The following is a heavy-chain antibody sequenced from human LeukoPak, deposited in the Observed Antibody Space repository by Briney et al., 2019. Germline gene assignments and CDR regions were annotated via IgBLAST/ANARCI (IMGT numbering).Heavy chain of an antibody. J-gene: IGHJ5*02. D-gene: IGHD3-3*01. CDR1: GGSFSAYY. V-gene: IGHV4-34*01. CDR2: VNHSGGA. Sequence: SETLSLTCTVYGGSFSAYYWSWIRQPPGKGLEWIGEVNHSGGANYNPSLKSRVTISVDASKNQFSLNVNSVSAADTAVYYCARSRQIFGVAKNWFDPWGQGTLVTVSS. CDR3: ARSRQIFGVAKNWFDP.